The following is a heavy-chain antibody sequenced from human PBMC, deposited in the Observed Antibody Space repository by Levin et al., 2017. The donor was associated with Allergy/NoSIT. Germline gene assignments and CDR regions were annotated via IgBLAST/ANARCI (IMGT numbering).Heavy chain of an antibody. CDR2: ISPYNGDT. D-gene: IGHD5-18*01. Sequence: WASVKVSCKASGYSFTFFGISWVRQAPGQGLEWMGWISPYNGDTNYAQKFQGRVTMTTDTSTSTAYMELSGLRSDDTAVYYCAREMADTAADTFDIWGKGTMVTVFS. CDR3: AREMADTAADTFDI. V-gene: IGHV1-18*01. CDR1: GYSFTFFG. J-gene: IGHJ3*02.